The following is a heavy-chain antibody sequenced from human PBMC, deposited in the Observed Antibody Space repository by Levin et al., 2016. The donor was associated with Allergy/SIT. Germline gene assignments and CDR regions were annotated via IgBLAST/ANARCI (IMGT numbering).Heavy chain of an antibody. V-gene: IGHV4-59*04. CDR2: IYYTGTA. CDR1: GGSISTYY. CDR3: ARRGMAVAGPPSTNWYFNL. D-gene: IGHD6-19*01. Sequence: SETLSLTCTVSGGSISTYYWNWIRQPPGKGLEWIGYIYYTGTAYYNPSLNSRVAISIDKSKNQFSLKLNSVTAADTAVYYCARRGMAVAGPPSTNWYFNLWGRGTLVAVSS. J-gene: IGHJ2*01.